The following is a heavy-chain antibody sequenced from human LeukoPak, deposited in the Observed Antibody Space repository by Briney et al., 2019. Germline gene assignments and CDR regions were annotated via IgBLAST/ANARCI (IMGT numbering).Heavy chain of an antibody. CDR1: GGSISSSSYY. J-gene: IGHJ5*02. Sequence: SETLSLTCTVSGGSISSSSYYWGWIRQPPGKGLEWIGSIYYSGSTYYNPSLKSRVTISVDTSKNQFSLKLSSVTAADTAVYYCARTGGSVLLWFGESQNWFDPWGQGTLVTVSS. V-gene: IGHV4-39*01. D-gene: IGHD3-10*01. CDR2: IYYSGST. CDR3: ARTGGSVLLWFGESQNWFDP.